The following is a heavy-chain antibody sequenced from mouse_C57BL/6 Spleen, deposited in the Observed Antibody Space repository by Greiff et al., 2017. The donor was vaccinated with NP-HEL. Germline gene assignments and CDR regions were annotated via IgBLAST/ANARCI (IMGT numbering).Heavy chain of an antibody. CDR1: GYTFTSYG. CDR3: AYYYGSSHTSLDY. D-gene: IGHD1-1*01. V-gene: IGHV1-81*01. Sequence: QVQLKQSGAELARPGASVKLSCKASGYTFTSYGISWVKQRTGQGLEWIGEIYPRSGNTYYNEKFKGKATLTADKSSSTAYMELRSLTSEDSAVYFCAYYYGSSHTSLDYWGQGTTLTVSS. J-gene: IGHJ2*01. CDR2: IYPRSGNT.